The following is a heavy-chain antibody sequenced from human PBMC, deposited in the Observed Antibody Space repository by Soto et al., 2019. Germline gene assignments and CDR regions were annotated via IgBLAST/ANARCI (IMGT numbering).Heavy chain of an antibody. J-gene: IGHJ3*02. CDR3: ARDIQLWLLSGAFDI. V-gene: IGHV1-18*01. D-gene: IGHD5-18*01. Sequence: GASVKVSCKASGYTFTSYGISWVRQAPGQGLEWMGWISAYNGNTNYAQKLQGRVTMTTDTSTGTAYMELRSLRSDDTAVYYCARDIQLWLLSGAFDIWGQGTMVTVSS. CDR2: ISAYNGNT. CDR1: GYTFTSYG.